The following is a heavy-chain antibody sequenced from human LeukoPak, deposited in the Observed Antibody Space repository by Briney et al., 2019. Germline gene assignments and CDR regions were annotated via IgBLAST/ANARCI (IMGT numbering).Heavy chain of an antibody. Sequence: ASVKVSCKASGYTFTSYAMNWVRQAPGQGLEWMGWINTNTGNPTYAQDFTGRFVFSLDTSVSTAYLQISSLKAEDTAVYYCARGTAWEKLLWFGELLSWGQGTLVTVSS. CDR3: ARGTAWEKLLWFGELLS. J-gene: IGHJ4*02. CDR1: GYTFTSYA. V-gene: IGHV7-4-1*02. CDR2: INTNTGNP. D-gene: IGHD3-10*01.